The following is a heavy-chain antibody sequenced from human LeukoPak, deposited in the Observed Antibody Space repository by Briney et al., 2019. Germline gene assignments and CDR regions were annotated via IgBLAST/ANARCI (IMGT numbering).Heavy chain of an antibody. Sequence: PSETLSLTCTVSGGSISSDYWSWIRQPPGKGLECIGYISYSGSTEYNPSLRSRITMSVDTSKNQFSLRLSSVTAADTAVYYCARSAVIRGYSGYGSFDYWGQGTLVTVSS. D-gene: IGHD5-12*01. CDR3: ARSAVIRGYSGYGSFDY. CDR2: ISYSGST. J-gene: IGHJ4*02. V-gene: IGHV4-59*01. CDR1: GGSISSDY.